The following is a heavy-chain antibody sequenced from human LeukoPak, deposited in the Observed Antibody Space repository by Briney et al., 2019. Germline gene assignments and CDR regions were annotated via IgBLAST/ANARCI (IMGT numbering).Heavy chain of an antibody. J-gene: IGHJ4*02. CDR1: GFTFSSYT. D-gene: IGHD2-21*01. V-gene: IGHV3-21*01. CDR2: ISSSSSHT. CDR3: ARVAPGPGVNS. Sequence: GGSLRLSCAASGFTFSSYTMTWVRQAPGKGLEWVSSISSSSSHTYYADSVKGRFTISRDNAKSSLYLHMSSLRVEDTGVYYCARVAPGPGVNSWGQGTLVTVSS.